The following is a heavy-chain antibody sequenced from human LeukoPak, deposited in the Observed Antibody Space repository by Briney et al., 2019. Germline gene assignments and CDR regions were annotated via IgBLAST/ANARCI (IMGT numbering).Heavy chain of an antibody. J-gene: IGHJ4*02. CDR1: GFTVSNNY. Sequence: GGSLRLSCAVSGFTVSNNYMSWVRQAPGKGLEWVSVIYSTGGIHYADSVKGRFTISRGSSKNTLFLQMSNLRAEDTAVYYCARFYFDSSGQNSRAYWGQGTQVTVSA. CDR2: IYSTGGI. CDR3: ARFYFDSSGQNSRAY. D-gene: IGHD3-22*01. V-gene: IGHV3-66*01.